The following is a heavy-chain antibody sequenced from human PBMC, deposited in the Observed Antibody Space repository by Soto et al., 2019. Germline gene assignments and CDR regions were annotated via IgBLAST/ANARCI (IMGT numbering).Heavy chain of an antibody. Sequence: EVQLLESGGGLVXXXXXXXXSCAASGFXFSSYAMSWVRQAPGKGLGWASAISGSGGSTYYADSVKGRFTISRDNSKNTLYLQMNSLRAKDTAVYYCATVAVLFEYWGQGTLVTVSS. CDR3: ATVAVLFEY. CDR1: GFXFSSYA. CDR2: ISGSGGST. D-gene: IGHD6-19*01. J-gene: IGHJ4*02. V-gene: IGHV3-23*01.